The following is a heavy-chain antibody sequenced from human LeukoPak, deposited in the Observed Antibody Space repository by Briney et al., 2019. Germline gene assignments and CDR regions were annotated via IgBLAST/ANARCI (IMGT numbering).Heavy chain of an antibody. J-gene: IGHJ4*02. Sequence: PSQTLSLTCTVSGGSISSGGYYWSWIRQPPGKGLEWIGYIYHSGSTNYNPSLKSRVTISVDTSKNQFSLKLSSVTAADTAVYYCATGMVRGVIRDYWGQGTLVTVSS. D-gene: IGHD3-10*01. CDR2: IYHSGST. CDR1: GGSISSGGYY. V-gene: IGHV4-30-2*02. CDR3: ATGMVRGVIRDY.